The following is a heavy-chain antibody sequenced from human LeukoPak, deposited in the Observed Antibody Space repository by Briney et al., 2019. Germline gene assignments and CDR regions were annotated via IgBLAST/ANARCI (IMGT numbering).Heavy chain of an antibody. CDR2: ISSASSSYK. CDR3: ARSDRDSDWFIDDY. D-gene: IGHD3-9*01. CDR1: GFTFLSYN. Sequence: PGGSLRLSCAASGFTFLSYNMNWVRQAPGKGLEWVSSISSASSSYKYYADSVKGRFTISRDNAKNSLYLQMNSLRAEDSGLYYCARSDRDSDWFIDDYWGQGTLVTVSS. V-gene: IGHV3-21*01. J-gene: IGHJ4*02.